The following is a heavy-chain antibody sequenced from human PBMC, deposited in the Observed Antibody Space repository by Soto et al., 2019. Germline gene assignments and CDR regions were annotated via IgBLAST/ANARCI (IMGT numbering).Heavy chain of an antibody. CDR2: ISYDGSNK. D-gene: IGHD4-4*01. CDR3: AKWATTPNPPYYYYYYMDV. CDR1: GFTFSSFG. J-gene: IGHJ6*03. Sequence: GGSLRLSXAASGFTFSSFGMHWVRQAPGKGLEWVAVISYDGSNKYYADSVKGRFTISRDNSKNTLYLQMNSLRAEDTAVYYCAKWATTPNPPYYYYYYMDVWGKGTTVTVSS. V-gene: IGHV3-30*18.